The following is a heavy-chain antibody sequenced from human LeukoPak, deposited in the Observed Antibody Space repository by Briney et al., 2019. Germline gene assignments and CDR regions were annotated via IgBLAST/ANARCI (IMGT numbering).Heavy chain of an antibody. D-gene: IGHD6-13*01. Sequence: SETLSLTCAVYGGSFSGYYWSWIRQPPGKGLEWIGEINHSGSTNYNPSLKSRVTISVDTSKNQFSLKLRSVTAADTAVDYCASLKSYSSRRYPRRPNWFVPRGQGTLVTVSS. CDR1: GGSFSGYY. J-gene: IGHJ5*02. CDR2: INHSGST. V-gene: IGHV4-34*01. CDR3: ASLKSYSSRRYPRRPNWFVP.